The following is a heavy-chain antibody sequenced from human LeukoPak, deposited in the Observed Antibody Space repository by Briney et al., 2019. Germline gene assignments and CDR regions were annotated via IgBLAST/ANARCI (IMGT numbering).Heavy chain of an antibody. CDR3: ARRDDSSGLPYAFDI. J-gene: IGHJ3*02. CDR1: GGSISSSSYY. CDR2: IYYSGST. D-gene: IGHD3-22*01. V-gene: IGHV4-39*07. Sequence: SETLSLTCTVSGGSISSSSYYWGWIRQPPGKGLEWIGSIYYSGSTNYNPSLKSRVTISVDTSKNQFSPKLSSVTAADTAVYYCARRDDSSGLPYAFDIWGQGTMVTVSS.